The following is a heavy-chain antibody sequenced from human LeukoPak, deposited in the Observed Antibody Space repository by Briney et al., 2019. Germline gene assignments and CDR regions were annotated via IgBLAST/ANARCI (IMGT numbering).Heavy chain of an antibody. V-gene: IGHV3-74*01. D-gene: IGHD3-9*01. CDR3: ARGGVTGLY. Sequence: GGSLRLFCAASGFTFSSYWMHWVRQAPGKGLVWVSHINSDGSYTNYADSVKGRFTISRDNAKNTLYLQMNSLRAEDTAVYYCARGGVTGLYWGQGTLVTVSS. J-gene: IGHJ4*02. CDR1: GFTFSSYW. CDR2: INSDGSYT.